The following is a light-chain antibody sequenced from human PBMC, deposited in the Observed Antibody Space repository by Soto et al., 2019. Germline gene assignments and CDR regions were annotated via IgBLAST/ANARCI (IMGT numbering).Light chain of an antibody. J-gene: IGKJ4*01. CDR3: QQRSNWLT. CDR2: DSS. Sequence: EIVLTQSPATLSLSPGERATLSCRASQSVSSSLAWYQHKPGQAPRLLIYDSSNRAPGIPARFSGSGSGTDFTLTISSLEPEDFAVYYCQQRSNWLTFGGGTKVEIK. V-gene: IGKV3-11*01. CDR1: QSVSSS.